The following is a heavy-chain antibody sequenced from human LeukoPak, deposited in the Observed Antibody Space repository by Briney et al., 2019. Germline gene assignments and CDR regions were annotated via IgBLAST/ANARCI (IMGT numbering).Heavy chain of an antibody. CDR3: ARVKGGYGSGSYYIGAFDI. V-gene: IGHV4-30-4*01. CDR1: GGSISSGDYY. D-gene: IGHD3-10*01. J-gene: IGHJ3*02. Sequence: SETLSLTCTVSGGSISSGDYYWSWIRQPPGKGLEWIGYIYYSGSTYYNPSLKSRVTISVDTSKNQFSLKLSSVTAADTAVYYCARVKGGYGSGSYYIGAFDIWGQGTMVTVSS. CDR2: IYYSGST.